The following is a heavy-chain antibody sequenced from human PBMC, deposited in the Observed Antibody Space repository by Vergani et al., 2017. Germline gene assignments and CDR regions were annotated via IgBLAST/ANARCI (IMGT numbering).Heavy chain of an antibody. D-gene: IGHD3-10*01. V-gene: IGHV3-33*01. Sequence: QVQLVESGGGVVQPGGSLRLSCRGSGFFFGNYGMYWVRQAPGKGLEWVAMIWNHGNRDDYADSLKGRFSISRDNSKNTVYLQMTNLRGEDTAIYYCVRDLPYFQFWNPMVHLWARGTLLTVSS. J-gene: IGHJ5*02. CDR3: VRDLPYFQFWNPMVHL. CDR2: IWNHGNRD. CDR1: GFFFGNYG.